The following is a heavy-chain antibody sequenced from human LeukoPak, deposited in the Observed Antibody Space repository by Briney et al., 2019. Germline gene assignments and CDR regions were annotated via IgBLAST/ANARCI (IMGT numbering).Heavy chain of an antibody. CDR1: GGSFSGYY. J-gene: IGHJ4*02. CDR2: INHSGST. D-gene: IGHD6-13*01. Sequence: SSETLSLTCAVYGGSFSGYYWSWIRQPPGKGLEWIGEINHSGSTNYNPSLKSRVTISVDTSKNQFSLKLSSVTAADTAVYYCARGVAAGSRWGQGTLVTVSS. CDR3: ARGVAAGSR. V-gene: IGHV4-34*01.